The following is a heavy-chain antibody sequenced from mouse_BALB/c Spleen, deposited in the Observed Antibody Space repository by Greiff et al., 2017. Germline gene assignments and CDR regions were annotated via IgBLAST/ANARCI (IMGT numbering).Heavy chain of an antibody. CDR2: INPSTGYT. CDR1: GYTFTSYW. CDR3: ARLRDAMDY. J-gene: IGHJ4*01. D-gene: IGHD1-1*01. V-gene: IGHV1-7*01. Sequence: VQLQQSGAELVKPGASVKLSCKASGYTFTSYWMHWVKQRPGQGLEWIGYINPSTGYTEYNQKFKDKATLTADKSSSTAYMQLSSLTSEDSAVYYCARLRDAMDYWGQGTSVTVSS.